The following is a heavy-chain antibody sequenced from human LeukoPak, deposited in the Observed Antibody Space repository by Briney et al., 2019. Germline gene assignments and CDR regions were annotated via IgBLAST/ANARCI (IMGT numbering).Heavy chain of an antibody. CDR3: ARDPSYDSSGYYFDY. V-gene: IGHV3-53*01. D-gene: IGHD3-22*01. J-gene: IGHJ4*02. CDR2: IYSGGST. CDR1: GFSFRTHW. Sequence: GSLRLSCAASGFSFRTHWMSWVRQAPGKGLEWVSVIYSGGSTYYADSVKGRFTISRDNSKNTLYLQMNSLRAEDTAVYYCARDPSYDSSGYYFDYWGQGTLVTVSS.